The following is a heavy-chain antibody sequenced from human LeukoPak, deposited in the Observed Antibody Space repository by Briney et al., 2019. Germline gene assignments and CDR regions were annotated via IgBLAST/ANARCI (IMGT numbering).Heavy chain of an antibody. V-gene: IGHV4-39*01. CDR2: ILYSGTT. Sequence: SETLSLTCTVSGGSISSSTYYWGWIRQPPGKGLEWIGSILYSGTTYYNASLKSRVTISVDTSKNQFSLKLSSVTAADTAVYYCARFPQRLITIFGVVTKYYFDYWGQGTLVTVSS. J-gene: IGHJ4*02. D-gene: IGHD3-3*01. CDR3: ARFPQRLITIFGVVTKYYFDY. CDR1: GGSISSSTYY.